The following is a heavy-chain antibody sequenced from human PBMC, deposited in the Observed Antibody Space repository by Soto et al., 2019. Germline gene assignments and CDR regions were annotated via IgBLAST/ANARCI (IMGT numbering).Heavy chain of an antibody. CDR1: GFTFSSYS. D-gene: IGHD1-1*01. Sequence: EVQLVESGGGLVKPGGSLRLSCAASGFTFSSYSMNWVRQAPGKGLEWVSSISSSSSYIYYADSVKGRFTISRDNAKNSLYLQMNSLRAEDTAVYYCARGLESEWTYNDYWGQGTLVTVSS. CDR3: ARGLESEWTYNDY. CDR2: ISSSSSYI. J-gene: IGHJ4*02. V-gene: IGHV3-21*01.